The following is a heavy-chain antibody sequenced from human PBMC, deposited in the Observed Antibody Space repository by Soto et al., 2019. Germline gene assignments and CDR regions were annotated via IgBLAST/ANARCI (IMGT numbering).Heavy chain of an antibody. J-gene: IGHJ5*02. V-gene: IGHV3-66*01. Sequence: GGSLRLSCAASGFTVSSNYMSWVRQAPGKGLEWVSVIYSGGSTYYADSVKGRFTISRDNSKNTLYLQMNSLRAEDTAVYYCARDTPYCSSTSCYDPWGQGTLVTVSS. D-gene: IGHD2-2*01. CDR3: ARDTPYCSSTSCYDP. CDR2: IYSGGST. CDR1: GFTVSSNY.